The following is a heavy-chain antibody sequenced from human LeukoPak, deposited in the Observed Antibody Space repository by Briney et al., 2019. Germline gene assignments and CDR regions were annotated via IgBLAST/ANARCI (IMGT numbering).Heavy chain of an antibody. D-gene: IGHD3-3*01. CDR3: ARHVFWSGYYDY. V-gene: IGHV4-39*01. CDR2: IYYSGST. J-gene: IGHJ4*02. CDR1: GGSISSYY. Sequence: SETLSLTCTVSGGSISSYYWSWIRQPPGKGLEWIGSIYYSGSTYYNPSLKSRVTISVDTSKNQFSLKLSSVTAADTAVYYCARHVFWSGYYDYWGQGTLVTVSS.